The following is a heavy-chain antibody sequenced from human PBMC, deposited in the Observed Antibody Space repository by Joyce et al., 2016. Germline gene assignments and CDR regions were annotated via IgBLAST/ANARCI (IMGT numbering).Heavy chain of an antibody. V-gene: IGHV4-30-4*01. CDR3: ARELRNYYYMDV. D-gene: IGHD5-12*01. CDR2: IYNSGNT. J-gene: IGHJ6*03. CDR1: GGSISSGFYY. Sequence: QVQLQESGPGLVKPSQTLSLTCTVSGGSISSGFYYWKWIRQPPGKGLEWIGYIYNSGNTNYNPSLKSRVTISVDTSKNQFSLNLSSVTAADTAVYYCARELRNYYYMDVWGKGTTVTVSS.